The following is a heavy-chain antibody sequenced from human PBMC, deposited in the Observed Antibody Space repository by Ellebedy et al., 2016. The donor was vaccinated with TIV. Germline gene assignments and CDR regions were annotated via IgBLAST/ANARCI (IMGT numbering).Heavy chain of an antibody. V-gene: IGHV1-46*01. CDR3: ASSRDGLPGDY. CDR1: RYTFTSYY. Sequence: ASVKVSXKASRYTFTSYYMHWVRQAPGQGLEWMGIINPSGGSTSYAQKFQGRVTMTRDTSASTAYMELSSLRSEDTAVYYCASSRDGLPGDYWGQGTLVTVSS. D-gene: IGHD2-2*01. CDR2: INPSGGST. J-gene: IGHJ4*02.